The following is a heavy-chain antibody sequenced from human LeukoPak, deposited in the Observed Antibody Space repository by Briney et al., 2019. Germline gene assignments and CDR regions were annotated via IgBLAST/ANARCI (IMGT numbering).Heavy chain of an antibody. Sequence: PSETLSLTCAVYGGSFSGYYWSWIRQPPGKGLEWIGEINHSGSTNYNPSLKSRVTISVDTSKNQFSLKPSSVTAADTAVYYCAGPYYYDSSGYSGPPTFDYWGQGTLVTVSS. V-gene: IGHV4-34*01. CDR2: INHSGST. D-gene: IGHD3-22*01. CDR3: AGPYYYDSSGYSGPPTFDY. J-gene: IGHJ4*02. CDR1: GGSFSGYY.